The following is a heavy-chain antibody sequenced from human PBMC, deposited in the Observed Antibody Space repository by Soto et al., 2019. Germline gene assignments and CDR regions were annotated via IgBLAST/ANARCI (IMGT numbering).Heavy chain of an antibody. CDR2: ISSSSSYI. J-gene: IGHJ4*02. Sequence: GGSLRLSCAASGFTFSSYSMNWVRQAPGKGLEWVSSISSSSSYIYYADSVKGRFTISRDNAKISLYLQMNSLRAEDTAVYYCARDKAKSRKYSSSSLDYWGQGTLVTVSS. V-gene: IGHV3-21*01. CDR1: GFTFSSYS. CDR3: ARDKAKSRKYSSSSLDY. D-gene: IGHD6-6*01.